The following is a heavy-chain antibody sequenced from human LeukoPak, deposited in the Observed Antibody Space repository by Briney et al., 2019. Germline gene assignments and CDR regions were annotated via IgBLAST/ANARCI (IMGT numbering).Heavy chain of an antibody. CDR2: IYYSGST. Sequence: SETLSLTCTVSDGSISSYYWSWIRQPPGKGLEWIGNIYYSGSTNYKPSLKGRVTISLNTSKNQFSLKLSSVTAADTAVYYCAREAHSRHGGYGHYFDYWGQGSLVTVSS. J-gene: IGHJ4*02. CDR3: AREAHSRHGGYGHYFDY. D-gene: IGHD5-12*01. V-gene: IGHV4-59*01. CDR1: DGSISSYY.